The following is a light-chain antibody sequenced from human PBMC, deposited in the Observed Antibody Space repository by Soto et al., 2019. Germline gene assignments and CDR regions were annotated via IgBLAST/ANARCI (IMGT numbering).Light chain of an antibody. Sequence: DIQLTQSPSCLSASVGDRVTITCQASQDISNHLNWYQQKPGKAPNLLIYDASDLETGVPSRFSGGGSGTFFSFTINSLQPEDIATYYCQKHDGVPLFGPGTKVEIK. V-gene: IGKV1-33*01. CDR2: DAS. J-gene: IGKJ3*01. CDR3: QKHDGVPL. CDR1: QDISNH.